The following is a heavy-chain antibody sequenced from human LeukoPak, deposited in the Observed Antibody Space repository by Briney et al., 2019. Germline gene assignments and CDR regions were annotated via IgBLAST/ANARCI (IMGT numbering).Heavy chain of an antibody. CDR2: INPNSGGT. Sequence: GASVKVSFKASGYTFTGYYMHWVRQAPGQGLEWMGWINPNSGGTKYEQKFQGRVTMTRDTSISTASLELSSLRSDDAAVYYCARGDYGGDLYGFQHWGQGTLVTVSS. CDR3: ARGDYGGDLYGFQH. V-gene: IGHV1-2*02. CDR1: GYTFTGYY. J-gene: IGHJ1*01. D-gene: IGHD4-23*01.